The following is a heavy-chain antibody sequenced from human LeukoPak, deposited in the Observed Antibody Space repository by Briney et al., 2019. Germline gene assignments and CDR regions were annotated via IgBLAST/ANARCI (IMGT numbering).Heavy chain of an antibody. J-gene: IGHJ6*02. Sequence: PSETLSLTCAVSGGSISSSNWWSWVRQPPGKGLEWIGEIYHSGSTNYNPSLKSRVTISVDKSKNQFSLKLSSVTAADTAVYYCARDWGVGGYDYAAGYYYGMDVWGQGTTVTVSS. CDR1: GGSISSSNW. D-gene: IGHD5-12*01. V-gene: IGHV4-4*02. CDR3: ARDWGVGGYDYAAGYYYGMDV. CDR2: IYHSGST.